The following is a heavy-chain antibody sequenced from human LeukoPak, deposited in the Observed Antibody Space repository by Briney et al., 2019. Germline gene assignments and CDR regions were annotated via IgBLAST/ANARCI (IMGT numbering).Heavy chain of an antibody. V-gene: IGHV3-11*03. D-gene: IGHD6-13*01. CDR2: ITSSSSYT. Sequence: GGSLRLSCAASGFTFSDYYMSWIRQAPGKGLEWVSYITSSSSYTNYADSVKGRVTISRDNAKNSLYLQMNSLRAEDTAVYYCARLYSSSWPNLFDPWGQGTLVTVSS. CDR3: ARLYSSSWPNLFDP. J-gene: IGHJ5*02. CDR1: GFTFSDYY.